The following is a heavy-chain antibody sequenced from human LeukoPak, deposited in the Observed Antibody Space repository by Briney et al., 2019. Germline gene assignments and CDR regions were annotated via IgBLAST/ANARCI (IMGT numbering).Heavy chain of an antibody. V-gene: IGHV1-46*01. J-gene: IGHJ3*02. D-gene: IGHD4-17*01. CDR1: GYTFTSYY. Sequence: GASVKVSCKASGYTFTSYYMHWVRQAPGQGLEWMGIINPSGGSTSYAQKFQGRVTMTRDTSTSTVYMELSSLRSEDTAVYYCARDNNDYGDYERALDIWGQGTMVTVSS. CDR2: INPSGGST. CDR3: ARDNNDYGDYERALDI.